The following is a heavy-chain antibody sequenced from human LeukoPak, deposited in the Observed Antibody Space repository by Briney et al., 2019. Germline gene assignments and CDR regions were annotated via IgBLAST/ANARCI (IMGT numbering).Heavy chain of an antibody. J-gene: IGHJ5*02. Sequence: PGGSLRLSCTASGFTFGDYAMSWFRQAPGKGLEWVGFIRSKAYGGTTEYAASVKGRFTISRDDSKSIAYLQMNSLKTEDTAVYYCTRGAEDIVVVHWFDPWGQRTLVTVSS. V-gene: IGHV3-49*03. D-gene: IGHD2-2*01. CDR1: GFTFGDYA. CDR2: IRSKAYGGTT. CDR3: TRGAEDIVVVHWFDP.